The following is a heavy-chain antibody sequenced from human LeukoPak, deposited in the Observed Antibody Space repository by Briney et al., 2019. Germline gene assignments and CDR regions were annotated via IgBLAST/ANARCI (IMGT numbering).Heavy chain of an antibody. Sequence: SETLSLTCTVSGGSISSGGYYWSWIRQHPGKGLEWIGYIYHSENTYYNPSLKSRVTISVDTSKSHFSLKLSSVTAADTAVYYCAREGGFYRPLDYSGQGTLVTVSS. CDR1: GGSISSGGYY. J-gene: IGHJ4*02. CDR3: AREGGFYRPLDY. D-gene: IGHD3-3*01. V-gene: IGHV4-31*03. CDR2: IYHSENT.